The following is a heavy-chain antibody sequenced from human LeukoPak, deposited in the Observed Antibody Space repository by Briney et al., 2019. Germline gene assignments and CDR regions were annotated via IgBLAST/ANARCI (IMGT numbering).Heavy chain of an antibody. J-gene: IGHJ4*02. V-gene: IGHV3-74*01. CDR2: TSDDGRST. CDR1: GFTFSTYW. Sequence: GGSLRLSCTASGFTFSTYWMHWVRQAPGKGLVWVSRTSDDGRSTNYADSVKGRFTISRDNAKNTLYLQMNNLRVEDTAVYYCARWDYDFWSGRADFWGRGTLVTVSS. CDR3: ARWDYDFWSGRADF. D-gene: IGHD3-3*01.